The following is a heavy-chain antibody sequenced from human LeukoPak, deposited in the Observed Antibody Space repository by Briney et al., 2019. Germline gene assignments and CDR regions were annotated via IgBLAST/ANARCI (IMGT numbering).Heavy chain of an antibody. CDR2: IYTSGST. Sequence: PSETLPLTCTVSGGSISSYYWSWIRQPAGKGLEWIGRIYTSGSTNYNPSLKSRVTMSVDTSKNQFSLKLSSVTAADTAVYYCARDPPTSYCGGDCYHGAFDIWGQGTMVTVSS. CDR1: GGSISSYY. V-gene: IGHV4-4*07. CDR3: ARDPPTSYCGGDCYHGAFDI. D-gene: IGHD2-21*02. J-gene: IGHJ3*02.